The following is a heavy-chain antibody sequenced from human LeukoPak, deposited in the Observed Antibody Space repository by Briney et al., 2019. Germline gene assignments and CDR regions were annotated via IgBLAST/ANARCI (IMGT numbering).Heavy chain of an antibody. CDR2: IYYSGST. CDR1: GGSFSGYY. Sequence: SQTLSLTCAVYGGSFSGYYWSWIRQHPGKGLEWIGYIYYSGSTYYNPSLKSRVTISVDTSKNQFSLKLSSVTAADTAVYYCARDNSAAGTFDYWGQGTLVTVSS. J-gene: IGHJ4*02. V-gene: IGHV4-31*11. D-gene: IGHD6-13*01. CDR3: ARDNSAAGTFDY.